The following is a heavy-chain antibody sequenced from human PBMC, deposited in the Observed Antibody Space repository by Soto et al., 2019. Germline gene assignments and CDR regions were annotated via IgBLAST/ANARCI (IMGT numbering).Heavy chain of an antibody. D-gene: IGHD3-22*01. Sequence: EVQLVESGGGLVQPGGSLKLSCAASGFTFSGSAMHWVRQASGKGLEWVGRIRSKANSYATAYAASVKGRFTISRDDSKNTAYLQMNSLKTEDTAVYYCTRHVGDSSGYYYYFDYWGQGTLVTVSS. CDR2: IRSKANSYAT. CDR1: GFTFSGSA. V-gene: IGHV3-73*02. CDR3: TRHVGDSSGYYYYFDY. J-gene: IGHJ4*02.